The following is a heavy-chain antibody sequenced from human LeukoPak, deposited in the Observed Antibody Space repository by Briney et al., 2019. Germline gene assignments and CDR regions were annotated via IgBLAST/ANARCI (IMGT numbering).Heavy chain of an antibody. CDR1: GGTFSSYA. CDR2: IIPIFGTA. CDR3: ARGRRQLVGNWFDP. V-gene: IGHV1-69*05. J-gene: IGHJ5*02. Sequence: SVKLSCKASGGTFSSYAISWVRQAPGQGLEWMGGIIPIFGTANYAQKFQGRVTITTDESTSTAYMELSSLRSEDTAVYYCARGRRQLVGNWFDPWGQGTLVTVSS. D-gene: IGHD6-6*01.